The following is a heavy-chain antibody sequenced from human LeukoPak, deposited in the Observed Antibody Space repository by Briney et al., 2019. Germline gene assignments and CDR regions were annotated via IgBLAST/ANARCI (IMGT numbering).Heavy chain of an antibody. V-gene: IGHV3-21*06. D-gene: IGHD5-24*01. CDR1: GFTFSTYS. CDR3: ARDLGGDGYKRLDL. J-gene: IGHJ5*02. CDR2: INTSGSYR. Sequence: GGSLRLSCAASGFTFSTYSINWVRQAPGKGLEWVTSINTSGSYRSYADSVKGRFTISRDNAENSLYLQMNSLRDEDTAVYYCARDLGGDGYKRLDLRGQGTLVTVSS.